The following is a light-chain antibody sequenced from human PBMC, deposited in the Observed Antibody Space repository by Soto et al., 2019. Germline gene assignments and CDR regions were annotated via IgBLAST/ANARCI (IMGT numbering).Light chain of an antibody. J-gene: IGKJ4*01. Sequence: IVMTQSPDCLALGLCERPSINCRSSQSIFYNSNNKNYLAWYQQKPGQPPRLLIYWASTRESGVPDRFSGSGSGTRFTLAISSLQAEDVAVYYCQQYYDIPLTFGGGTKVDIK. CDR1: QSIFYNSNNKNY. V-gene: IGKV4-1*01. CDR2: WAS. CDR3: QQYYDIPLT.